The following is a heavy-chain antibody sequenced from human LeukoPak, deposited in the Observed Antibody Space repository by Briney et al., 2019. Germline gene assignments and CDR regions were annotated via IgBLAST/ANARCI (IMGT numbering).Heavy chain of an antibody. D-gene: IGHD1-26*01. Sequence: SETLSLTCAVSGDSISSYYWTWIRQPPGKGLEWIGYIYYSGTTNYNPSLKSRVTISVDTSKNQFSLKLSSVTAADTAVYYCASGRPLGFDYWGQGTLVTVSS. CDR1: GDSISSYY. J-gene: IGHJ4*02. V-gene: IGHV4-59*01. CDR3: ASGRPLGFDY. CDR2: IYYSGTT.